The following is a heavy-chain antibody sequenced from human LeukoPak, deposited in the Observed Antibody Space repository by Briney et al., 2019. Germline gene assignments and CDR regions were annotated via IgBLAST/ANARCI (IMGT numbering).Heavy chain of an antibody. V-gene: IGHV3-30*04. CDR2: ISYDGSNK. J-gene: IGHJ6*02. CDR3: ARRFRWFGDYYYYYYGMDV. CDR1: GFTFSSYA. Sequence: GGSLRLSCAASGFTFSSYAMHWVRQAPDKGLEWVAVISYDGSNKYYADSVKGRFTISRDNSKNTLYLQMNSLRAEDTAVYYCARRFRWFGDYYYYYYGMDVWGQGTTVTVSS. D-gene: IGHD3-10*01.